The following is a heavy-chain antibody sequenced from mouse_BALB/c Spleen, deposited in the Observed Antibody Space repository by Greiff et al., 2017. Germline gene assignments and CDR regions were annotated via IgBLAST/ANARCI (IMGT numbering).Heavy chain of an antibody. V-gene: IGHV5-4*02. J-gene: IGHJ1*01. Sequence: EVQGVESGGGLVKPGGSLKLSCAASGFNFSDYYMYWVRQTPEKRLEWVATISDGGSYTYYQDSVKGRFTISRDTAKNNLYLQMSSLKSEDTAMYYCARAAGYDDWYFDVWGAGTTVTVSS. CDR3: ARAAGYDDWYFDV. D-gene: IGHD2-14*01. CDR2: ISDGGSYT. CDR1: GFNFSDYY.